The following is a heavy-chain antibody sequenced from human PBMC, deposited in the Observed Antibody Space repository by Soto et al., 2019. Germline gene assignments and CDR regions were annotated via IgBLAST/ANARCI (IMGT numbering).Heavy chain of an antibody. CDR3: ARCRTYYDAEPGYFDV. CDR1: GYSFTNYW. D-gene: IGHD3-3*01. V-gene: IGHV5-51*01. J-gene: IGHJ2*01. Sequence: GESLKISCKVSGYSFTNYWIGWVRQMPGKGLEWMGIIFPGDSDTEYSPSFQGQVTISVDNSITTAYLQWNSLKASDTAMYYCARCRTYYDAEPGYFDVWGRGTPVTVSS. CDR2: IFPGDSDT.